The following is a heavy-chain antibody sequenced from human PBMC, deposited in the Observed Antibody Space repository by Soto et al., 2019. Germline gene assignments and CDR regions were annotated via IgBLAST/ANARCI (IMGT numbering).Heavy chain of an antibody. CDR3: ARALERITMIVVVNTNSFYFDY. CDR2: ISAYNGNT. CDR1: GYTFTSYG. V-gene: IGHV1-18*01. J-gene: IGHJ4*02. Sequence: ASVKVSCKASGYTFTSYGLSWVRHAPGQELEWMGWISAYNGNTNYAQKLQGRVTMNTDTSTSTAYMELRRLRSDDTAVYYCARALERITMIVVVNTNSFYFDYWGQGTLVTVSS. D-gene: IGHD3-22*01.